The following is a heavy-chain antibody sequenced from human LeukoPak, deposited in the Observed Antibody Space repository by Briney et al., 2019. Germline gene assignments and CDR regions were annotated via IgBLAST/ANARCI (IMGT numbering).Heavy chain of an antibody. J-gene: IGHJ4*02. CDR3: ARDPLDCSGGSCSDY. CDR1: GGTFSSYA. D-gene: IGHD2-15*01. V-gene: IGHV1-69*05. CDR2: IIPIFGTA. Sequence: SVKVSCKXSGGTFSSYAISWVRQTPRQGLEWMGRIIPIFGTANYAQKFQGRVTITTDESTSTAYMELSSLRSEDTAVYYCARDPLDCSGGSCSDYWGQGTLVTVSS.